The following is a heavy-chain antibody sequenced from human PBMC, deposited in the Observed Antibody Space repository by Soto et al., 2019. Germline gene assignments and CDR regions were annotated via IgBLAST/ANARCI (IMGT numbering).Heavy chain of an antibody. CDR2: INHSGST. CDR3: ARGWFGELFLYYYYYGMDV. CDR1: GGSSSGYY. V-gene: IGHV4-34*01. D-gene: IGHD3-10*01. Sequence: PSETLSLTCAVYGGSSSGYYWSWIRQPPGKGLEWIGEINHSGSTNYNPSLKSRVTISVDTSKNQFSLKLSSVTAADTAVYYCARGWFGELFLYYYYYGMDVWGQGTTVTVSS. J-gene: IGHJ6*02.